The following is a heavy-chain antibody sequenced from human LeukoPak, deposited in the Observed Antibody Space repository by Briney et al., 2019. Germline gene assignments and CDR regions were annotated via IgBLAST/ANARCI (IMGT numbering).Heavy chain of an antibody. CDR2: IYYSGST. Sequence: SETLSLTCTVSGGSISSSSYYWGWIRQPPGKGLEWIGSIYYSGSTYYNPSLKSRVTISVDTSKNQFYLRLSSVTAADTAVYYCARRGYYDGYFHHWGQGTLVTVSS. CDR3: ARRGYYDGYFHH. D-gene: IGHD3-22*01. V-gene: IGHV4-39*01. CDR1: GGSISSSSYY. J-gene: IGHJ1*01.